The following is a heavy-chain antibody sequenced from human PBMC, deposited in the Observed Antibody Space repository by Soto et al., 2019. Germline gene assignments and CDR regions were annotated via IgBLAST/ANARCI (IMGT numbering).Heavy chain of an antibody. CDR3: ARNMDYYYGPGSGNGHGV. V-gene: IGHV1-2*02. Sequence: QVQLVQSGAEVKEPGDSVRVSCEASGYTFTAYYIHWVRQVTGQGLEWMGWINPKFGDTTYAQDFQGRVTMTRDMSISTDYMELRRLTSDDTAIYYCARNMDYYYGPGSGNGHGVWGQGTTVTVFS. CDR1: GYTFTAYY. CDR2: INPKFGDT. D-gene: IGHD3-10*01. J-gene: IGHJ6*02.